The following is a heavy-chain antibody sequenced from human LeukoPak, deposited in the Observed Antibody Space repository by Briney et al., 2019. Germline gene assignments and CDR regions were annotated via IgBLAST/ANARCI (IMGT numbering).Heavy chain of an antibody. CDR2: IIPIFGTA. J-gene: IGHJ6*03. CDR3: ARCSSTSCYPNYYYYYMDV. CDR1: GGTFSSYA. D-gene: IGHD2-2*01. Sequence: GASVKVSYKASGGTFSSYAISWVRQAPGQGLEWMGGIIPIFGTANYAQKFQGRVTITTDESTSTAYMELSSLRSEDTAVYYCARCSSTSCYPNYYYYYMDVWGKGTTVTVSS. V-gene: IGHV1-69*05.